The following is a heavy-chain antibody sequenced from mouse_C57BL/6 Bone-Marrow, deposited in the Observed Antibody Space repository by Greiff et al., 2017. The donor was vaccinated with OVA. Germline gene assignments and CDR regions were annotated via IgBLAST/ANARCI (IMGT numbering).Heavy chain of an antibody. CDR3: ARDLYDGYYGDY. D-gene: IGHD2-3*01. V-gene: IGHV5-16*01. J-gene: IGHJ2*01. CDR1: GFTFSDYY. CDR2: INYDGSST. Sequence: EVKLVESEGGLVQPGSSMKLSCTASGFTFSDYYMAWVRQVPEKGLEWVANINYDGSSTYYLDSLKSRFIISRDNAKNILYLQMSSLKSEDTATYYCARDLYDGYYGDYWGQGTTLTVSS.